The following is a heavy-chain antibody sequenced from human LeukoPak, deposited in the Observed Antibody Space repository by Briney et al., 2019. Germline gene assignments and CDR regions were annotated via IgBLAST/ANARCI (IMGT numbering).Heavy chain of an antibody. CDR1: GFTFSSYW. V-gene: IGHV3-48*04. Sequence: GGSLRLSCAASGFTFSSYWMSWVRQAPGKGLEWVSYISSSGSTIYYADSVKGRFTISRDNAKNSLYLQMNSLRAEDTAVYYCARDLVYYDSSGRYWYFDLWGRGTLVTVSS. CDR2: ISSSGSTI. D-gene: IGHD3-22*01. J-gene: IGHJ2*01. CDR3: ARDLVYYDSSGRYWYFDL.